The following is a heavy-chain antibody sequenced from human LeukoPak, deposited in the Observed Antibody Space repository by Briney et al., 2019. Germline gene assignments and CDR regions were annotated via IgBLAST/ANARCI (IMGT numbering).Heavy chain of an antibody. V-gene: IGHV4-39*07. D-gene: IGHD3-22*01. CDR1: GGSISSSSYY. CDR2: IYYSGST. J-gene: IGHJ3*02. CDR3: ARWVPPSRMPFAVGDSSGYYPDDAFDI. Sequence: TSETLSLTCTVSGGSISSSSYYWGWIRQPPGKGLEWIGSIYYSGSTYYNPSLKSRVTISVDTSKNQFSLKLSSVTAADTAVYYCARWVPPSRMPFAVGDSSGYYPDDAFDIWGQGTMVTVSS.